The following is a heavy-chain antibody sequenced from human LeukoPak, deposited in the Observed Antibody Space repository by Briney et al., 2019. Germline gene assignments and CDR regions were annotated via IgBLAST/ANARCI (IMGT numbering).Heavy chain of an antibody. CDR1: GGSISSYY. CDR2: IYYIGST. J-gene: IGHJ6*03. V-gene: IGHV4-59*01. Sequence: PSETLSLTCTVSGGSISSYYWSWIRQPPGKGLGWIGYIYYIGSTNYNPSLKSRVTISVDTSKNQFSLKLSSVTAADTAVYYCARYVNYDFWSGYPNYYYYYMDVWGKGTTVTVSS. D-gene: IGHD3-3*01. CDR3: ARYVNYDFWSGYPNYYYYYMDV.